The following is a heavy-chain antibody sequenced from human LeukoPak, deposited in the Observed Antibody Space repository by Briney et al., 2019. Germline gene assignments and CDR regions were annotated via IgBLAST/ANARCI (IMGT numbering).Heavy chain of an antibody. CDR1: GFPFSNYN. CDR2: ITSSGTYN. CDR3: AKDSVAAAGTGKKGMDV. V-gene: IGHV3-21*04. D-gene: IGHD6-13*01. Sequence: GGSLRLSCAASGFPFSNYNMNWVRQAPGKAMEWVSSITSSGTYNFYADSVKGRFTISRDNAKNSLYLQMNSLRAEDTALYYCAKDSVAAAGTGKKGMDVWGKGTTVTISS. J-gene: IGHJ6*03.